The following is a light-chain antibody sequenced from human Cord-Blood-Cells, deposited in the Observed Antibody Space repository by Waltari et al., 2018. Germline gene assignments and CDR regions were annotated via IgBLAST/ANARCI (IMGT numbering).Light chain of an antibody. CDR2: LGS. CDR1: QSLLHSNGYNY. J-gene: IGKJ2*01. CDR3: MQALQTPYT. Sequence: IVMTQSSHSLPVPTGKPATISCRSSQSLLHSNGYNYLDWYLQKPGQSPHLLIYLGSNRASGVPDRFSGSGSGTDFTLKISRVEAEDVGVYYCMQALQTPYTF. V-gene: IGKV2-28*01.